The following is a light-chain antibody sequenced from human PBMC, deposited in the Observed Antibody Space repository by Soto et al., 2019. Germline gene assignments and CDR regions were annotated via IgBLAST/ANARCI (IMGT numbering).Light chain of an antibody. CDR3: AAWDDSLNGHVV. V-gene: IGLV1-44*01. CDR2: RNN. Sequence: QSVLTQPPSGSGPPGQRLTIPVFGSSSNIGSNTANWYQQLPGTAPKLLIYRNNQRPSGVPDRFSGSKSGTSASLAISGLQSEDEADYYCAAWDDSLNGHVVFGGGTKLTVL. CDR1: SSNIGSNT. J-gene: IGLJ2*01.